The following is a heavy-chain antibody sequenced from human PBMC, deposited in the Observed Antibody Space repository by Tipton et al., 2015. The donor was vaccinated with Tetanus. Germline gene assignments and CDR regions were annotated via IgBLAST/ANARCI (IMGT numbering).Heavy chain of an antibody. CDR2: IIPIFGTA. V-gene: IGHV1-69*06. Sequence: QSGAEVKKPGSSVKVSCKASGGTFSSYAISWVRQAPGQGLEWMGGIIPIFGTANYAQKFQGRVTITADKSTSTAYMELSSLRSEDTAVYYCARDLAHTAMAAYYYGMDVWGQGTTVTVSS. J-gene: IGHJ6*02. D-gene: IGHD5-18*01. CDR1: GGTFSSYA. CDR3: ARDLAHTAMAAYYYGMDV.